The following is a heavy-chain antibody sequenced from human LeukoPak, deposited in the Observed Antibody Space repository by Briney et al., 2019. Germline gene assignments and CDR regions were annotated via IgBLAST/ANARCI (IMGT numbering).Heavy chain of an antibody. D-gene: IGHD3-3*01. CDR1: GYSFTSNY. Sequence: GASMKVSCKASGYSFTSNYIHWVRQAPGQGLEWMGGIIPIFGTANYAQKFQGRVTITADESTGTAYMELSSLRSEDTAVYYCARARNYDFWSGTYNWFDPWGQGTLVTVSS. CDR2: IIPIFGTA. V-gene: IGHV1-69*13. CDR3: ARARNYDFWSGTYNWFDP. J-gene: IGHJ5*02.